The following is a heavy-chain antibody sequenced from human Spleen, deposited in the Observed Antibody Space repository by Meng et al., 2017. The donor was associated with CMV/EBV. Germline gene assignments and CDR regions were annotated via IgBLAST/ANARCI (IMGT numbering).Heavy chain of an antibody. V-gene: IGHV3-20*03. CDR1: GFTFDDYG. CDR3: ARSSGSGSSRYLDY. D-gene: IGHD3-10*01. CDR2: INWNGGDT. J-gene: IGHJ4*02. Sequence: ASGFTFDDYGMSWVRQAPGKGLEWVSGINWNGGDTDYADSVKGRFTISRDKAKNSLYLQMNSLRAEDTALYYCARSSGSGSSRYLDYWGQGTLVTVSS.